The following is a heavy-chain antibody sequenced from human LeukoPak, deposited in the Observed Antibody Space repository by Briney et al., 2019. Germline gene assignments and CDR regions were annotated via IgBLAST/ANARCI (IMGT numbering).Heavy chain of an antibody. J-gene: IGHJ4*02. Sequence: AAGSLRLSCSASGFTFSSYAMSWVRQAPGKGPEWVSGISESGGSTYYVDSVKGRFTISRDNSKNTVYLQMNSLRAEDTAIYYCAKGGVRPVTTGDYWGQGTLVTVSS. D-gene: IGHD4-17*01. CDR2: ISESGGST. V-gene: IGHV3-23*01. CDR1: GFTFSSYA. CDR3: AKGGVRPVTTGDY.